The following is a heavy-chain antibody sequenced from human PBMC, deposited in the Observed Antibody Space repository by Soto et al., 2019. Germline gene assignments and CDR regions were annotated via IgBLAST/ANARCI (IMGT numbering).Heavy chain of an antibody. CDR3: SRHPYDFWSGYPYGMDV. D-gene: IGHD3-3*01. CDR2: IYYSGST. CDR1: GGSISSSSYY. J-gene: IGHJ6*02. Sequence: SETLSLTCPVPGGSISSSSYYWGWIRQPPGKGLEWIGSIYYSGSTYYNQSLKSRVTISVDTSKNQFSLKLSSVTAADTSVYFCSRHPYDFWSGYPYGMDVWGQGTTVTVSS. V-gene: IGHV4-39*01.